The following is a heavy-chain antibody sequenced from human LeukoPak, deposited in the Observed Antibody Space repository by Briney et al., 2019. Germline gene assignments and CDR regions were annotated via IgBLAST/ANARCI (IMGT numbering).Heavy chain of an antibody. Sequence: SETLSLTCTASGASMIDYYWYWIRHPPGKGLELIAYVDSSGNSNHNPSLKSRVTISVDTSKNHLSLRLTAGTASDTAVYYCARRPASRLTFDYWGHGTLVTVSS. CDR1: GASMIDYY. CDR2: VDSSGNS. V-gene: IGHV4-59*01. J-gene: IGHJ4*01. CDR3: ARRPASRLTFDY. D-gene: IGHD2-2*01.